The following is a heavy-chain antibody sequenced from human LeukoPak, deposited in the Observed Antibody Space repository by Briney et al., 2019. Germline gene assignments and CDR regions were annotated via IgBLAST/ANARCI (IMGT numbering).Heavy chain of an antibody. V-gene: IGHV5-51*01. Sequence: GESLKISCKGSGYSFTTSWIGWVRQMPGKGLEWMGIIYPSDSDTRYSPSFQGQVTISADKSISTAYLQWSSLKASDTAMYYCARPRTTVVTQGFDYWGQGTLVTVSS. D-gene: IGHD4-23*01. CDR1: GYSFTTSW. CDR2: IYPSDSDT. J-gene: IGHJ4*02. CDR3: ARPRTTVVTQGFDY.